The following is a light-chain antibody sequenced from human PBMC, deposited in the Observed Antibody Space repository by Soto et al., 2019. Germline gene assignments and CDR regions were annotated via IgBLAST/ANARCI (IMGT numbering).Light chain of an antibody. Sequence: DIQMTQSPSSLSAFVGDTVTITCRASQDISNFLAWYQQKPGKAPKFLIYAASSLQSGVPSRFSGSGSGTDFTLTISSLQPEDFATYYCQQANSFPLTFGGGTKVDIK. V-gene: IGKV1-12*01. CDR1: QDISNF. J-gene: IGKJ4*01. CDR2: AAS. CDR3: QQANSFPLT.